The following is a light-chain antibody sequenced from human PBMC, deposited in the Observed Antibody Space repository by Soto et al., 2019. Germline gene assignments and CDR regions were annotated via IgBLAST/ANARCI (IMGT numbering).Light chain of an antibody. CDR2: GAS. CDR1: QSVSSSN. J-gene: IGKJ1*01. CDR3: QQYGSSPQT. Sequence: EIVLTQSPGTLTLSPGERATLSCRASQSVSSSNLAWYQQKPGRAPRLLIYGASSRATGIPDRFSGSGSGTDFTLTISRLEPEDFAVYYCQQYGSSPQTFGQGTKVDI. V-gene: IGKV3-20*01.